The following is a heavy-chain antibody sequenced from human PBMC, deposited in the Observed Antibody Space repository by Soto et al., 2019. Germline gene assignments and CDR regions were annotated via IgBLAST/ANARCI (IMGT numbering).Heavy chain of an antibody. CDR3: ARGQGTRENWFDP. CDR1: GFTFSNYA. J-gene: IGHJ5*02. D-gene: IGHD3-10*01. Sequence: QVHLVESGGGVVQPGRSLRLSCAASGFTFSNYAMHWVRQAPGKGLEWVAVISYDGSDKYNANSVKGRFTISRDNSKNTLYLQMNSLRAEDTAVYYCARGQGTRENWFDPWGQGTLVTVSS. V-gene: IGHV3-30-3*01. CDR2: ISYDGSDK.